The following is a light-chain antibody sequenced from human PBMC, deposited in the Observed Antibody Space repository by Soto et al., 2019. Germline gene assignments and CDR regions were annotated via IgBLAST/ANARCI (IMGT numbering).Light chain of an antibody. CDR2: GAS. CDR1: QSVSSSY. Sequence: EIVLTQSPGTLSLSPGERATLSCRASQSVSSSYLAWYQQKPGQAPRLVIYGASSRATGIPDRFSGSGSGTEFTLTISRLEPEDFETYYCQQSYSTPQTFGQGTKVDI. V-gene: IGKV3-20*01. CDR3: QQSYSTPQT. J-gene: IGKJ1*01.